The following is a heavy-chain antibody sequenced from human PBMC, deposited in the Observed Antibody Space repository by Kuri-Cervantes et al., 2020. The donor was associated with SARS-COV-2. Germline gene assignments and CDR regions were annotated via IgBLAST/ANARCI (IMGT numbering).Heavy chain of an antibody. CDR1: GGTFSSYA. J-gene: IGHJ3*02. CDR3: ARVEVGAHVGAFDI. D-gene: IGHD1-26*01. V-gene: IGHV1-69*05. CDR2: IIPIFGTA. Sequence: SVKVSCKASGGTFSSYAISWVRQAPGQGLEWMGGIIPIFGTANYAQKFQGRVTITTDESTSTAYMELSSLRSEDTAVYYCARVEVGAHVGAFDIWGQGTMVTVSS.